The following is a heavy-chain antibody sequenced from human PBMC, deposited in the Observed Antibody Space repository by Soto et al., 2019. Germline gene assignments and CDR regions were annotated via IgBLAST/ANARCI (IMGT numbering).Heavy chain of an antibody. CDR3: AREGGGNDRGYYYYYYFMDV. CDR2: IIPIFGTA. D-gene: IGHD2-15*01. CDR1: GGTFSSYA. Sequence: QVQLVQSGAEVKKPGSSVKVSCKASGGTFSSYAISWVRQAPGQGLEWMGGIIPIFGTANYAQKFQGRVPIPAHESTSTAYMELRSLRSEDKAVYYCAREGGGNDRGYYYYYYFMDVWGQGTTVTVSS. J-gene: IGHJ6*02. V-gene: IGHV1-69*01.